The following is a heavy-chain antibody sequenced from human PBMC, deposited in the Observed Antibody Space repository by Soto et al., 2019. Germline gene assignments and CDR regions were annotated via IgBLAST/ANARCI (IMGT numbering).Heavy chain of an antibody. CDR2: ISYDGSNK. J-gene: IGHJ5*02. D-gene: IGHD3-3*01. CDR1: GFTFSSYG. CDR3: AKDQIFGGRVPSKHDFNWFDP. Sequence: QVQLVESGGGVVQPGRSLRLSCAASGFTFSSYGMHWVRQAPGKGLEWVAVISYDGSNKYYADSVKGRFTISRDNSKNTLYLQMNSLRAEDTAVYYCAKDQIFGGRVPSKHDFNWFDPWGQGTLVTVSS. V-gene: IGHV3-30*18.